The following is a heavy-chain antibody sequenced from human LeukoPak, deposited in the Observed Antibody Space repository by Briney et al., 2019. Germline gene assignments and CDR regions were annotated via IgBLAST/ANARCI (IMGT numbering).Heavy chain of an antibody. J-gene: IGHJ6*02. D-gene: IGHD3-10*01. Sequence: GGSLRLSCAASGFTFSSYWMHWVRHAPGKGLVWVSRINSDGSSTSYADSVKGRFTISRDNAKNTLYLQMNSLRAEDTAVYYCASTQSPSMVRGVSITYSYYYYGMDVWGQGTTVTVSS. CDR1: GFTFSSYW. CDR2: INSDGSST. CDR3: ASTQSPSMVRGVSITYSYYYYGMDV. V-gene: IGHV3-74*01.